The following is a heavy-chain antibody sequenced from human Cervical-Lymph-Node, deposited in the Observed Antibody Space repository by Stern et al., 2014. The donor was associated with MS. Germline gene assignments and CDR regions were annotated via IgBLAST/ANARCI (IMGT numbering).Heavy chain of an antibody. J-gene: IGHJ4*02. CDR2: IWYDGSNK. CDR3: ARDRHDLGYCSGGSCYLPDY. Sequence: VQLVQSVGGVVQPGRSLRLSCAAAGFTFSSYGMHWVRQAPGKGLEWVAVIWYDGSNKYYADYVKDRFTISRDNSKNTLYLQMNSLRAEDTAVYYCARDRHDLGYCSGGSCYLPDYWGQGTLVTVSS. V-gene: IGHV3-33*01. D-gene: IGHD2-15*01. CDR1: GFTFSSYG.